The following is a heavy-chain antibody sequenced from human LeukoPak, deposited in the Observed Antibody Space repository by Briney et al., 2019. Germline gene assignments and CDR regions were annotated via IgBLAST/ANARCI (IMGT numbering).Heavy chain of an antibody. CDR2: IYYSECT. CDR1: GGSVSSSSYY. CDR3: AREGGPYRPIDY. J-gene: IGHJ4*02. D-gene: IGHD3-16*01. V-gene: IGHV4-39*02. Sequence: PSETLSLTCTVSGGSVSSSSYYWGWIRQPPGKGLEWIGTIYYSECTYYNRSLKSRVTIFVDTSKNRFSLKLSSVTAADTAVYYCAREGGPYRPIDYSGQGTLVTVS.